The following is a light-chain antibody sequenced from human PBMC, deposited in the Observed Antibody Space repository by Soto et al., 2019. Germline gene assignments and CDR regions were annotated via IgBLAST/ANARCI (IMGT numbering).Light chain of an antibody. J-gene: IGLJ1*01. V-gene: IGLV2-14*01. CDR2: EVS. CDR3: SSYTSSSPYV. Sequence: QSALTQPASVSGSPGQSITISCTGTRSDVGGYNYVSWYQQHPGKAPKLMIYEVSNRPSGVSNRFSGSKSGNTASLTISGLQAEDAADYYCSSYTSSSPYVFGTGTKVTVL. CDR1: RSDVGGYNY.